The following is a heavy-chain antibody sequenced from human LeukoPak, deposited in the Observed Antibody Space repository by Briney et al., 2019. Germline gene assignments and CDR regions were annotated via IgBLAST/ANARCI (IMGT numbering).Heavy chain of an antibody. V-gene: IGHV1-69*05. CDR3: ASGNFGFGELFADY. D-gene: IGHD3-10*01. J-gene: IGHJ4*02. CDR2: FIPIFGTA. CDR1: GGTFSIYA. Sequence: ASVKVSCKASGGTFSIYAISWVRQAPGQGLEWVGGFIPIFGTANYAQKFQGRVTITTDESTSTAYMELSSLRSEDTAVYYCASGNFGFGELFADYWGQGTLVTVSS.